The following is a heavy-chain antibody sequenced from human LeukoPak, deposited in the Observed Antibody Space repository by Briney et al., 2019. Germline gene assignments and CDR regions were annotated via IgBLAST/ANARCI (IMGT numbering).Heavy chain of an antibody. CDR2: MNPNSGNT. Sequence: ASVKVSCKASGYTFTSYDINWVRQATGQGLEWMGWMNPNSGNTGYAQKFQGRVTMTRNTSISTAYMGLSSLRSEDTAVYYCARAAEDIVVVVADDNWFDPWGQGTLVTVSS. CDR3: ARAAEDIVVVVADDNWFDP. D-gene: IGHD2-15*01. V-gene: IGHV1-8*01. J-gene: IGHJ5*02. CDR1: GYTFTSYD.